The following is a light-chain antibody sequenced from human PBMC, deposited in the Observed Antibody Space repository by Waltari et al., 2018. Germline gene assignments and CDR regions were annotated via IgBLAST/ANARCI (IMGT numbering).Light chain of an antibody. CDR2: VNSDGSH. CDR3: QTGGHGTWV. V-gene: IGLV4-69*01. CDR1: SGHSNTI. J-gene: IGLJ3*02. Sequence: QLVVTQSPSASASLGASVKLTCTLSSGHSNTIIPSPQQRPGKGPRYLMKVNSDGSHIRGDEIPDRFSGSSSGAERYLTISSLQSEDEADYYCQTGGHGTWVFGGGTKLTVL.